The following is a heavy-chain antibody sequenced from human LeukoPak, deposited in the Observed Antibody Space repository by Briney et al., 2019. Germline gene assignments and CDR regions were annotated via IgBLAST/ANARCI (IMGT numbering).Heavy chain of an antibody. V-gene: IGHV4-30-2*01. CDR2: IYHSGST. CDR1: GGSISSGSCS. CDR3: ARHRSWQQLPSFDP. Sequence: SETLSLTCAVSGGSISSGSCSWNWIRQPPGKGLEWIGHIYHSGSTSYNPSLKSRVTISVDRSKNQFSLRLSSVTAADTAVYYCARHRSWQQLPSFDPWGQGTLVTVSS. J-gene: IGHJ5*02. D-gene: IGHD6-13*01.